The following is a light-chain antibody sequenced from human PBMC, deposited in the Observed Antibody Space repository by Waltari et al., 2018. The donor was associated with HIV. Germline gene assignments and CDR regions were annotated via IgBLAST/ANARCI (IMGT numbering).Light chain of an antibody. CDR3: QVWDSSSHVV. CDR2: RDS. V-gene: IGLV3-9*01. CDR1: NIGSKN. J-gene: IGLJ2*01. Sequence: SYELTQPLSVSVALGQTARITCGGNNIGSKNGHRYQQKPGQATVLVIYRDSNRPSWSPGRFSGSNSGNTATLTISRAQAGDEADYYCQVWDSSSHVVFGGGTKLTVL.